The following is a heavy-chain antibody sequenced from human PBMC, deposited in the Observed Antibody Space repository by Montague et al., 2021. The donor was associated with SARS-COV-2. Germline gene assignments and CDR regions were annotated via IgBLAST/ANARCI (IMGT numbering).Heavy chain of an antibody. J-gene: IGHJ4*02. CDR2: LSHGGDTA. V-gene: IGHV3-23*01. CDR1: GFSFSNYV. CDR3: VPLGYCSDGSCSDFDS. D-gene: IGHD2-15*01. Sequence: SLRLSCAGSGFSFSNYVMSWVRQAPGKGLEWVSSLSHGGDTAYYADSVKGRFTISRDNSKSTLYLQMNSLRAEDTAIHYCVPLGYCSDGSCSDFDSWGQGTLVTVSS.